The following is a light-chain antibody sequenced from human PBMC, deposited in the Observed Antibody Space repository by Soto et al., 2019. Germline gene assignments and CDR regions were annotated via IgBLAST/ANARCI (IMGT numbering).Light chain of an antibody. Sequence: DIQMTQSPSSLSASVGDTVTITCRASQGISNYLAWYQQKPGKVPKLLMYAASTLQSGVPSWFSGSGSGTYFTLNISNLQPEDVATYYCQKYNSAPFTFGPGTKVDIK. CDR3: QKYNSAPFT. CDR1: QGISNY. V-gene: IGKV1-27*01. J-gene: IGKJ3*01. CDR2: AAS.